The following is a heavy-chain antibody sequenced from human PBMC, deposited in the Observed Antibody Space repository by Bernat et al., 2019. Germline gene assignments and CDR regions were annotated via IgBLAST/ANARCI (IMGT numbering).Heavy chain of an antibody. V-gene: IGHV4-59*01. D-gene: IGHD4-11*01. Sequence: QVQLQESGPGLVKPSETLSLTCTVSGGSISSYYWSWIRQPPGKGLEWIGYIYYSGSTNYNPSLKSRVTISVDTSQNQFSLKLSSVTAADTAVYYCARFTVTSKPYYYYYYMDVWGKGTTVTVSS. CDR1: GGSISSYY. CDR2: IYYSGST. CDR3: ARFTVTSKPYYYYYYMDV. J-gene: IGHJ6*03.